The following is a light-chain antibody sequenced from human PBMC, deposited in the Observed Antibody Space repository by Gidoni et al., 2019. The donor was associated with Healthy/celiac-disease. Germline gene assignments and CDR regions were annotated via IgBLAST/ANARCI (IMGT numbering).Light chain of an antibody. CDR1: QSVLYSSNNKNY. CDR2: WAS. Sequence: ATIHCKSSQSVLYSSNNKNYLAWYQQKPGQPPKLLIYWASTRESGVPDRFSGSGSGTDFTLTISSLQAEDVAVYYCQQYYSTPGVTFXPXTKVDIK. V-gene: IGKV4-1*01. J-gene: IGKJ3*01. CDR3: QQYYSTPGVT.